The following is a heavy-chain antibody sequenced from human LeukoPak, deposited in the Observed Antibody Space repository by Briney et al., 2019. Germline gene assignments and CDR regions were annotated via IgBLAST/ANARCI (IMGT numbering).Heavy chain of an antibody. CDR1: GYTFTSYS. V-gene: IGHV1-18*01. J-gene: IGHJ6*03. D-gene: IGHD5-18*01. Sequence: ASVKVSCKASGYTFTSYSFSWVRQAPGQGLEWMGWISAYNGNTNYAQKFQGRVTMTTDTSTRTAYMELRSLRSDDTAVYYCARWIQLWQVMDVWGKGTTVTVSS. CDR3: ARWIQLWQVMDV. CDR2: ISAYNGNT.